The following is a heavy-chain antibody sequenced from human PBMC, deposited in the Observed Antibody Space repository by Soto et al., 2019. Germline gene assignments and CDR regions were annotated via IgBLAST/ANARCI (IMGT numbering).Heavy chain of an antibody. CDR3: AQDRGGGEWGGFDI. D-gene: IGHD3-16*01. Sequence: GGSLRLSCAASGFTFSSYAMSWVRQAPGKGLEWVSAISGSGCSTYYADSVKGRFTISRDNSKNTLYLQMNSLRAEDTAVYYCAQDRGGGEWGGFDIWGQGTMVTVSS. J-gene: IGHJ3*02. V-gene: IGHV3-23*01. CDR1: GFTFSSYA. CDR2: ISGSGCST.